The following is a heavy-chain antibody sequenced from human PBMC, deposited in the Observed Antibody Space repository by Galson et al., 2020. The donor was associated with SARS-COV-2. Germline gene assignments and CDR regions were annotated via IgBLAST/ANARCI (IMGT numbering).Heavy chain of an antibody. CDR1: GFIFRDYY. CDR3: AKDVFDIPFYFNS. Sequence: GESLKISCAASGFIFRDYYMTWVRQAPGKGLEWLAYITHGVPRTYYLDSVKSRFTVSRDNSKNSIYLQMDSLRGEDTAVYYCAKDVFDIPFYFNSWGQGAQVTVSS. CDR2: ITHGVPRT. J-gene: IGHJ4*02. D-gene: IGHD3-9*01. V-gene: IGHV3-11*01.